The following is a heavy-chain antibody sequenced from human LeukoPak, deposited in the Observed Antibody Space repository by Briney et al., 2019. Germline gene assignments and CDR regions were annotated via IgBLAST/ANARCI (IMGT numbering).Heavy chain of an antibody. V-gene: IGHV3-64*01. J-gene: IGHJ4*02. Sequence: GGSLRLSCAASGFAFSTYALHWVRQAPGKGLEYVSTISANGGSTSYSNSVKGRFTISRYNSKSTLYLQMGSLRAEDMAVYYCARGMALDYWGQGTLVTVYS. CDR1: GFAFSTYA. CDR2: ISANGGST. CDR3: ARGMALDY. D-gene: IGHD5-24*01.